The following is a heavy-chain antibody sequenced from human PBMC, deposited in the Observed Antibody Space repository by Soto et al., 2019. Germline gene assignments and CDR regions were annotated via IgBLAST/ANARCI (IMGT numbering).Heavy chain of an antibody. CDR1: GFTVSSDY. Sequence: HPGGSLRLSCAASGFTVSSDYMSWVRQAPGKGLEWVSLIYYGGSTYYADSVKGRFTISRDNSKNTVYLQLNSLRVEDTAVYFCARERGSYFDYGSGFGTQYFQIWGQGTLVTVSS. D-gene: IGHD3-22*01. CDR2: IYYGGST. J-gene: IGHJ4*02. CDR3: ARERGSYFDYGSGFGTQYFQI. V-gene: IGHV3-66*01.